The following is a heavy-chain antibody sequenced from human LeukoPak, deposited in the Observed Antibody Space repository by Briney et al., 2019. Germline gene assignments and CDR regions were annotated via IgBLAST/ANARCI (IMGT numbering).Heavy chain of an antibody. J-gene: IGHJ5*02. Sequence: SETLSLTCSVSGASINSTNFYWSWIRQPPGKGLESIGSISYTGNTYSNPSLNSRVAMSVDTSKNQFSLKLSSVTAADTAVYYCARQGTMTRGGYWLDPWGRGTLVTVSS. CDR2: ISYTGNT. CDR1: GASINSTNFY. CDR3: ARQGTMTRGGYWLDP. D-gene: IGHD3-10*01. V-gene: IGHV4-39*01.